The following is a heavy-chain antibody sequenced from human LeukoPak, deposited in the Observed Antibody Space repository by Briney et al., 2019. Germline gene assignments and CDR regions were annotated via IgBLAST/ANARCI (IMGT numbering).Heavy chain of an antibody. CDR3: ARDPSGTYYPRVSGALGI. CDR1: GFTVSSTY. Sequence: GGSLRLSCAASGFTVSSTYMSWVRQAPGKGLEWVSSISSISSYIYYADSVKGRFTVSRDNAKNSLYLQMDSLRAEDTAVYYCARDPSGTYYPRVSGALGIWGQGTMVTVSS. J-gene: IGHJ3*02. CDR2: ISSISSYI. D-gene: IGHD1-26*01. V-gene: IGHV3-21*01.